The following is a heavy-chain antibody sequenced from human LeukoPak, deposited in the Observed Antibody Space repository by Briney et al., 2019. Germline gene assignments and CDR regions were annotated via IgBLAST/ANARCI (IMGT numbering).Heavy chain of an antibody. V-gene: IGHV1-46*01. Sequence: ASVKVSCKASGYTFTSYYMHWVRQAPGQGLEWMGIINPSGGSTSYAQKFQGRVTMTRDMSTSTVYMELSSLRSEDTAVYYCAGGPSPDYYDSSGYKYFDLWGRGTLVTVSS. CDR1: GYTFTSYY. CDR2: INPSGGST. J-gene: IGHJ2*01. CDR3: AGGPSPDYYDSSGYKYFDL. D-gene: IGHD3-22*01.